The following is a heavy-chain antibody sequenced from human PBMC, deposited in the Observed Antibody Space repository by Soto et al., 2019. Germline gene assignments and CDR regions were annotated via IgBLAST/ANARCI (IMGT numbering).Heavy chain of an antibody. J-gene: IGHJ6*03. V-gene: IGHV4-34*01. D-gene: IGHD5-12*01. Sequence: SETLSLTCAVYGGSFSGYYWSWIRQPPGKGLEWIGEINHSGSTNYNPSLKSRVTISVDTSKNQFSLKLSSVTAADTAVYYCAXEXEATMTGYYMDVWGKGTTVTVSS. CDR3: AXEXEATMTGYYMDV. CDR1: GGSFSGYY. CDR2: INHSGST.